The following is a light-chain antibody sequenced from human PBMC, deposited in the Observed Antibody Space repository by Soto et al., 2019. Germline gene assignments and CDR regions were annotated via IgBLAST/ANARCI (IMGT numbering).Light chain of an antibody. V-gene: IGKV3-15*01. J-gene: IGKJ5*01. Sequence: EIVMTQSPTTLSVSPGERATLSCRASQSVSSNLAWYQQKPGQAPRLLIYGASTRATGIPARFSGSGVGTYFTLTINGLQPEDFTAYYCQQTYDTPITFGQGTRLEIK. CDR3: QQTYDTPIT. CDR2: GAS. CDR1: QSVSSN.